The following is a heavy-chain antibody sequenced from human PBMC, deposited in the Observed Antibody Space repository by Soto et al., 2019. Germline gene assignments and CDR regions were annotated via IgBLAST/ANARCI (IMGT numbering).Heavy chain of an antibody. CDR2: IIPIFGTA. CDR1: GGTFSSYA. D-gene: IGHD2-15*01. Sequence: GASVKVSCKASGGTFSSYAISWVRQAPGQGLEWMGGIIPIFGTANYAQKFQGRVTITADESTSTAYMELSSLRSEDTAVYYCARVVLLRVNYGMDVWGQGTTVTVSS. J-gene: IGHJ6*02. CDR3: ARVVLLRVNYGMDV. V-gene: IGHV1-69*13.